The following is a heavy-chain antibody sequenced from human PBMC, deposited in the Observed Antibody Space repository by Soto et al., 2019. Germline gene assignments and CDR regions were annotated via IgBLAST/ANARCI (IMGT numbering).Heavy chain of an antibody. Sequence: WGSLRLSCAASGFTFSSYGMHWVRQAPGKGLEWVAVIWYDGSNKYYADSVKGRFTISRDNSKNTLYLQMNSLRAEDTAVYYCARETTVVTPWPPLFDYWGQGTLVTVSS. CDR2: IWYDGSNK. V-gene: IGHV3-33*01. D-gene: IGHD4-17*01. CDR1: GFTFSSYG. J-gene: IGHJ4*02. CDR3: ARETTVVTPWPPLFDY.